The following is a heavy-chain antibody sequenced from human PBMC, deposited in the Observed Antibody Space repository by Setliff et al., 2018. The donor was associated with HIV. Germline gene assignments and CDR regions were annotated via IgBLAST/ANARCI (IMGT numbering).Heavy chain of an antibody. V-gene: IGHV1-69*02. J-gene: IGHJ3*02. D-gene: IGHD2-15*01. CDR3: ARFCSGGSCYGAFDI. Sequence: SVKVSCKASGYTFTSYYIHWVRQAPGQGLEWMGRIIPILGIANYAQKFQGRVTITADKSTSTAYMELSSLRSEDTAVYYCARFCSGGSCYGAFDIWGQGTMVTVSS. CDR1: GYTFTSYY. CDR2: IIPILGIA.